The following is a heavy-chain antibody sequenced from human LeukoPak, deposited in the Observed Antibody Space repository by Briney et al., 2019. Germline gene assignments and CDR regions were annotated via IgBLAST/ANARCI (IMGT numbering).Heavy chain of an antibody. V-gene: IGHV4-39*07. CDR2: IYYSGST. CDR3: ARRGRGSYYDY. J-gene: IGHJ4*02. D-gene: IGHD1-26*01. Sequence: SGSLSLTCTVSGGSISSSSYYWGWIRQPPGKGLEWIGSIYYSGSTYYNPSLKSRVTISVDTSKNQFSLKLSSVTAADTAVYYCARRGRGSYYDYWGQGTLVTVSS. CDR1: GGSISSSSYY.